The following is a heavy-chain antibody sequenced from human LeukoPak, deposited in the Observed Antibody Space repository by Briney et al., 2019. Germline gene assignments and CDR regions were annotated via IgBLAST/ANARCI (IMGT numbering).Heavy chain of an antibody. V-gene: IGHV4-59*01. J-gene: IGHJ4*02. D-gene: IGHD3-9*01. Sequence: SETLSLTCTVSGGSISSYYWSWIRQPPGKGLEWIGYIYYSGSTNYNPSLKSRVTISVDTSKNQFPLTLSSVTAADTAVYYCARNYDILPHFDYWGQGTLVTVSS. CDR1: GGSISSYY. CDR2: IYYSGST. CDR3: ARNYDILPHFDY.